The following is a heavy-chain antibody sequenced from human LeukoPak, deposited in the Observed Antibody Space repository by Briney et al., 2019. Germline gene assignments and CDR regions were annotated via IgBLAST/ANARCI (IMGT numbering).Heavy chain of an antibody. CDR1: GFTFSSYE. CDR3: ARPPSISNPYFGMDV. J-gene: IGHJ6*02. V-gene: IGHV3-48*03. D-gene: IGHD2/OR15-2a*01. Sequence: GGSLRLSCAASGFTFSSYEMNWVRQAPGKGLEWVSYISRSGTTIYYADSVKGRFTISRDNAKNSLYLQMNSLRAEDTAVYYCARPPSISNPYFGMDVWGQGTTVSVCS. CDR2: ISRSGTTI.